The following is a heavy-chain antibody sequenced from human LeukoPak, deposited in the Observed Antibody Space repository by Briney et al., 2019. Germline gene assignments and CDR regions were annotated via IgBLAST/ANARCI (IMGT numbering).Heavy chain of an antibody. CDR2: IYYSGST. CDR3: ARSVLLGYCSSTSCSKGTFDY. CDR1: GGSISSYY. Sequence: PSETLSLTCTVSGGSISSYYWSWIRQPPGKGLEWIGYIYYSGSTNYNPSLKSRVTISVDTSKNQFSLKLSSVTAADTAVYYCARSVLLGYCSSTSCSKGTFDYWGQGTLVTVSS. J-gene: IGHJ4*02. V-gene: IGHV4-59*01. D-gene: IGHD2-2*01.